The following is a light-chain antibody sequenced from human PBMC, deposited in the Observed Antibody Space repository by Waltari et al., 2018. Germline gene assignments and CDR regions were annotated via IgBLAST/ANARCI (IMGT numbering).Light chain of an antibody. V-gene: IGKV1-39*01. Sequence: DIQMTQSPPSLSASVGDRVTITGRASQTISNSLDWYQQNPGKAPKLLIYGSFILQSGVPSRFSGSGSGTDFTLTISSLQPEDFATYYCQQSSSSPITFGQGTRLEIK. J-gene: IGKJ5*01. CDR2: GSF. CDR3: QQSSSSPIT. CDR1: QTISNS.